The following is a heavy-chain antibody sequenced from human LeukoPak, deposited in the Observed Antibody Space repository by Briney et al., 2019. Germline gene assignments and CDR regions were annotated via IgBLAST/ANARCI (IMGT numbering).Heavy chain of an antibody. CDR1: GYTFTSYY. D-gene: IGHD1-26*01. CDR3: ARDYSGLDAFDI. CDR2: INPSGGST. J-gene: IGHJ3*02. Sequence: ASVKVSCRASGYTFTSYYMHWVRQAPGQGLEWMGIINPSGGSTSYAQKFQGRVTMTRDTSTSTVYMELSSLRSEDTAVYYCARDYSGLDAFDIWGQGTMVTVSS. V-gene: IGHV1-46*01.